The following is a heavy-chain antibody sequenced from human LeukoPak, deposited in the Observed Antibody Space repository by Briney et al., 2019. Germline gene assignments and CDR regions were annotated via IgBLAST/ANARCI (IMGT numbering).Heavy chain of an antibody. CDR1: GGSFSGYY. J-gene: IGHJ6*03. CDR3: ARAYPYGSSWSSTGGYYMDV. V-gene: IGHV4-34*01. CDR2: INHSGST. D-gene: IGHD6-13*01. Sequence: SETLSLTCAVYGGSFSGYYWSWIRQPPGKGLEWIGEINHSGSTNYNPSLKSRVTISVDTSKNQFSLKLSSVTAADTAVYYCARAYPYGSSWSSTGGYYMDVWGKGTTVTVSS.